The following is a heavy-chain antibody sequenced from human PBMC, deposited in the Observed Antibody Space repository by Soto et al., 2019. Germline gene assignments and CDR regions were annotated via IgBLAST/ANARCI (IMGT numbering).Heavy chain of an antibody. CDR3: ARHRRDYPFDI. Sequence: GESLKISCKGSGYGFTSYWIGWVRQMPGKGLEWMGIIYAGDTETRYSPSFQGLVTISADKSISTAYLQWSSLEASDTAMYYCARHRRDYPFDIWGQGTMVTVSS. V-gene: IGHV5-51*01. CDR1: GYGFTSYW. D-gene: IGHD3-10*01. CDR2: IYAGDTET. J-gene: IGHJ3*02.